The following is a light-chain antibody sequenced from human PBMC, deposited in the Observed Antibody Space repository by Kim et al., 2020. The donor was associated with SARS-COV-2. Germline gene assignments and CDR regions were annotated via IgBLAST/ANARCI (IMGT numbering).Light chain of an antibody. Sequence: TTTLTCTRSSGNIASNAGQWYQHRPGSAPTTVIYDDSQRHSGVFHRFSGSIDGSSNSASLTISGLKTEDEAVYYCQSYDPNTQGAVFGGGTKLTVL. J-gene: IGLJ3*02. V-gene: IGLV6-57*03. CDR3: QSYDPNTQGAV. CDR1: SGNIASNA. CDR2: DDS.